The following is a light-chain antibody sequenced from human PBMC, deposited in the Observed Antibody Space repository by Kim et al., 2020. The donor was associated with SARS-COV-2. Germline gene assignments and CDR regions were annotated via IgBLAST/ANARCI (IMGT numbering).Light chain of an antibody. CDR2: DNT. Sequence: QSVLTQPPSVSGAPGQRVTISCTGSSSNIGAGFDVHWYQHLPGTAPKLLIFDNTNRPSGVPDRFSGSKSGTSASLAITGLQAEDEADYYCQSYDNSPRGYVFGTGTKVTVL. CDR3: QSYDNSPRGYV. CDR1: SSNIGAGFD. V-gene: IGLV1-40*01. J-gene: IGLJ1*01.